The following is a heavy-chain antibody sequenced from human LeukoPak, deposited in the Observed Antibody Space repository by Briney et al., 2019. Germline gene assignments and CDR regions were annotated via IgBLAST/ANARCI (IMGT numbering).Heavy chain of an antibody. CDR3: ASTFPYCSSGTCAL. V-gene: IGHV3-7*01. J-gene: IGHJ4*02. Sequence: GGSLRLSCAASGLTFSSYWMTWVRQGPGKGLEWVATISPDGNRENYVDSVKGRFSISRDNAKNSLFLRMRSLRAEDTAMYYCASTFPYCSSGTCALGGQGTLVTVSS. D-gene: IGHD2-15*01. CDR1: GLTFSSYW. CDR2: ISPDGNRE.